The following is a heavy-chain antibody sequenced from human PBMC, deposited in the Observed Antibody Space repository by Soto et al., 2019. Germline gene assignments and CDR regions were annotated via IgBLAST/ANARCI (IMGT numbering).Heavy chain of an antibody. Sequence: QITLEESGPTLVKPTETLTLTCTFSGFSLSTGGMGVGWIRQSPGKALEWLAHVYGDDDKRYNPSLTSRLAITKDTSKNHVVLAMIDMDPVDTGTYFCARSPRPPDYITSAYDYWGQGTLVTVSS. V-gene: IGHV2-5*02. J-gene: IGHJ4*02. CDR1: GFSLSTGGMG. D-gene: IGHD2-2*02. CDR2: VYGDDDK. CDR3: ARSPRPPDYITSAYDY.